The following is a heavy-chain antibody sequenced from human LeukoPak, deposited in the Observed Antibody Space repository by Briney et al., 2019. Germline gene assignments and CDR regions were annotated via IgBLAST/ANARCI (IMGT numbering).Heavy chain of an antibody. CDR1: GFTFSSYS. D-gene: IGHD1-26*01. V-gene: IGHV3-30-3*01. J-gene: IGHJ4*02. CDR3: TRGQIVGADARVDY. Sequence: GGSLRLSCTASGFTFSSYSIHWVRQAPGKGLEWVADISYDGSDKNYADSVKGRFTIARDNPKNTLYLQMNSLRAEDTALYYCTRGQIVGADARVDYWGQGTLVTLSS. CDR2: ISYDGSDK.